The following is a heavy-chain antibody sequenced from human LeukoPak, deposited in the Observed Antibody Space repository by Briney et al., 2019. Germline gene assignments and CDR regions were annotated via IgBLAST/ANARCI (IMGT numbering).Heavy chain of an antibody. D-gene: IGHD6-13*01. J-gene: IGHJ4*02. CDR3: ARVGSIAAAGTPDY. CDR2: ISNSGSHT. Sequence: GGSLRLSCAASGFTFSDYYMSWIRQAPGKGLEWVSYISNSGSHTSYADSVKGRFAISRDNAKNSLSLQVNSLRADDTAVYYCARVGSIAAAGTPDYWGQGTLVTVSS. CDR1: GFTFSDYY. V-gene: IGHV3-11*06.